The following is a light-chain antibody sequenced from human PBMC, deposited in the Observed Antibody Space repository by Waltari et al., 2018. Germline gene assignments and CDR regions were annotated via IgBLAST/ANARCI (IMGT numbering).Light chain of an antibody. CDR1: QGINTY. J-gene: IGKJ4*01. CDR2: GAS. Sequence: DIQMTLSPPPLSASVRDRVSITCRASQGINTYLVWRQQKPGKVPKSLIYGASRLQSGVPSRFSGSGSGTDFTLTISSLQPEDFATYYCQQYNFYPLTFGGGTKVEIK. CDR3: QQYNFYPLT. V-gene: IGKV1-16*01.